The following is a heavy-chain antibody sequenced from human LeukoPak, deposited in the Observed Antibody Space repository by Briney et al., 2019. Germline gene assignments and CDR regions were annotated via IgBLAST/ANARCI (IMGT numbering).Heavy chain of an antibody. V-gene: IGHV3-23*01. CDR1: GFTFSSYA. Sequence: GGSLRLSCAASGFTFSSYAMSWVRQAPGKGLEWVSAISGSGGNTYYADSVKGRFTISRDNSKNTLYLQMNSLRAEDTAVYYCAKRSQYSSSWASFDYWGQGTLVTVSS. CDR2: ISGSGGNT. CDR3: AKRSQYSSSWASFDY. J-gene: IGHJ4*02. D-gene: IGHD6-13*01.